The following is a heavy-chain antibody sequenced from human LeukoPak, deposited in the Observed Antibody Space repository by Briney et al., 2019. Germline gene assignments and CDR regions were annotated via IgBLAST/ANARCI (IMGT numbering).Heavy chain of an antibody. Sequence: ASVKVSCEASGYTFTSYGISWVRQAPGQGLEWMGWISAYNGNTNYAQKLQGRVTMTTDTSTSTAYMELRSLRSDDTAVYYCTTDKDDSSGYYYTFDYWGQGTLVTVSS. CDR2: ISAYNGNT. D-gene: IGHD3-22*01. CDR3: TTDKDDSSGYYYTFDY. J-gene: IGHJ4*02. V-gene: IGHV1-18*01. CDR1: GYTFTSYG.